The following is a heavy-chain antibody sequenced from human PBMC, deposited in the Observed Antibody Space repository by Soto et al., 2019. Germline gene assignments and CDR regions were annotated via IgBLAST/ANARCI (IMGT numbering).Heavy chain of an antibody. CDR1: GYTFTTFG. CDR3: ASDMASRRYLADDAFDI. D-gene: IGHD5-12*01. Sequence: ASVKVSCKASGYTFTTFGINWVRQAPGQGLEWMGWIRTYNGNTNYAQKLQGRVTMTTDTSTSTAYMELRSLRPDDTAVYYCASDMASRRYLADDAFDIWGQGTMVTVSS. V-gene: IGHV1-18*01. J-gene: IGHJ3*02. CDR2: IRTYNGNT.